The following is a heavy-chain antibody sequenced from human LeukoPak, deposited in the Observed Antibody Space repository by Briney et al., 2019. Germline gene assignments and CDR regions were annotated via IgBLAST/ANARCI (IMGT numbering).Heavy chain of an antibody. CDR2: ISSSSSYI. J-gene: IGHJ4*02. D-gene: IGHD5-12*01. CDR1: GFTFRSYS. V-gene: IGHV3-21*04. CDR3: AKDGYSGYDWALYFDY. Sequence: GGSLRLSCAASGFTFRSYSMNWVRQAPGKGLEWVSSISSSSSYIYYADSVKGRFTISRDNSKNTLYLQMNSLRAEDTAVYYCAKDGYSGYDWALYFDYWGQGTLVTVSS.